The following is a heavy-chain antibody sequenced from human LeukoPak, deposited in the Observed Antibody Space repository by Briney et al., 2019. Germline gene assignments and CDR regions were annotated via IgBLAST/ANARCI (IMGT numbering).Heavy chain of an antibody. Sequence: GGSLRLSCAASGFTFSNAWMSWVRQAPGKGLEWVGRIKSKTGGGTTDYAAPVKGRFTISRDDSKNTLYLQMNSLKTEDTAVYYCTTGKGYYDFWSGYYRDYWGQGTLVTVSS. D-gene: IGHD3-3*01. CDR2: IKSKTGGGTT. CDR1: GFTFSNAW. J-gene: IGHJ4*02. V-gene: IGHV3-15*01. CDR3: TTGKGYYDFWSGYYRDY.